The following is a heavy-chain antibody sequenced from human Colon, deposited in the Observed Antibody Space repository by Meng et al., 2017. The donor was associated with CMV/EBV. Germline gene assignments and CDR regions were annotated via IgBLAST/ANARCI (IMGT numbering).Heavy chain of an antibody. Sequence: ASVKVSCKASGYTFISYDISWVRQAPGQGLEWMGWISAYNGNTNYAQKLQGRVTMTTDTSTSTAYMELRSLRSDDTAVYYCARDKYQLLLGEYGMDVWGQGTTVTVSS. J-gene: IGHJ6*02. CDR3: ARDKYQLLLGEYGMDV. V-gene: IGHV1-18*01. CDR2: ISAYNGNT. CDR1: GYTFISYD. D-gene: IGHD2-2*01.